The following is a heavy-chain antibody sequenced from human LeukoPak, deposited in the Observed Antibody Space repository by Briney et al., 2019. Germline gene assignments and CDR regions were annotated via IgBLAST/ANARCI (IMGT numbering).Heavy chain of an antibody. V-gene: IGHV4-39*07. CDR3: ARGMYYAFDM. D-gene: IGHD2-8*01. J-gene: IGHJ3*02. CDR1: GGSISSSSYY. CDR2: IYYSGST. Sequence: SETLSLTCTVSGGSISSSSYYWGWIRQPPGKGLEWIGSIYYSGSTYYNPSLKSRVTISVDTSKNQSSLKLNSVTPEDTAVYYCARGMYYAFDMWGQGTMVTVSS.